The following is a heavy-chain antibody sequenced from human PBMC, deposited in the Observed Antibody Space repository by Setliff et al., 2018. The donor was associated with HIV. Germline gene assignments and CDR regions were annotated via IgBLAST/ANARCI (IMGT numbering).Heavy chain of an antibody. CDR2: IYHSGTT. CDR3: ARRLQFLEFLHGVGGLDV. V-gene: IGHV4-38-2*02. J-gene: IGHJ6*02. D-gene: IGHD3-3*01. CDR1: GYPISSGYY. Sequence: TLSLTCTVSGYPISSGYYWGWIRQPPGKGLEWIGSIYHSGTTYYNPSLKSRVAMSVDTSKNQFSLKLSSATAADTAVYYCARRLQFLEFLHGVGGLDVWGQGTTVTVS.